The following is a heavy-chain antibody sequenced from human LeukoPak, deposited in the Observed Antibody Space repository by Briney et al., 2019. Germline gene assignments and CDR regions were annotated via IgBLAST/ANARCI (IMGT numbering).Heavy chain of an antibody. D-gene: IGHD3-22*01. CDR1: GFTVSSNY. CDR3: ARDSSGYFMLGAFDI. CDR2: IYSGGST. Sequence: GGSLRLSCAASGFTVSSNYMSWVRQAPGKGLEWVSVIYSGGSTYYADSVKGRFTISRDNSKNTLYLQMNSLRAEDTAVYCCARDSSGYFMLGAFDIWGQGTMVTVSS. J-gene: IGHJ3*02. V-gene: IGHV3-66*02.